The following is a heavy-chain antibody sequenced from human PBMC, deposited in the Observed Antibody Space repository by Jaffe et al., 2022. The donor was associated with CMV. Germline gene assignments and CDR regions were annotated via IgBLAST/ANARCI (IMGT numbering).Heavy chain of an antibody. V-gene: IGHV4-39*01. J-gene: IGHJ5*02. CDR3: ARHAMTGVLNWFDP. CDR2: IYYSGST. CDR1: GGSISSSSYY. Sequence: QLQLQESGPGLVKPSETLSLTCTVSGGSISSSSYYWGWIRQPPGKGLEWIGSIYYSGSTYYNPSLKSRVTISVDTSKNQFSLKLSSVTAADTAVYYCARHAMTGVLNWFDPWGQGTLVTVSS. D-gene: IGHD3-9*01.